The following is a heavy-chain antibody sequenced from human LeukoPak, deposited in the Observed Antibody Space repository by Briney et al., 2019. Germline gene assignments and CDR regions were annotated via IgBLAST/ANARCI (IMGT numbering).Heavy chain of an antibody. CDR3: TREGMGTTFSAWFEP. J-gene: IGHJ5*02. CDR1: GFTFSNYG. D-gene: IGHD1-7*01. Sequence: GRSLRLSCAASGFTFSNYGMHWVRQAPGKGLGWVAVVSSDGSIDYYADSLRGRFTVSRDNSKNTMFLQFNTLRPEDTAVYYCTREGMGTTFSAWFEPWGQGTLVTVSS. CDR2: VSSDGSID. V-gene: IGHV3-30*03.